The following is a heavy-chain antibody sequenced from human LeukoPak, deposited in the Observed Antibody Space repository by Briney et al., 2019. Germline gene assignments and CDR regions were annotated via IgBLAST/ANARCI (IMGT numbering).Heavy chain of an antibody. CDR3: ARASNMYVVVPAAIDH. J-gene: IGHJ4*02. Sequence: ASVRVSCKASGYTFSGYYMHWVRQAPGQGLEWMGWINPNSGGTNYAQKFQGRVTMTRDTSISTAYMELRRLRSDDTAVYYCARASNMYVVVPAAIDHWGQGTLVTVSS. CDR2: INPNSGGT. V-gene: IGHV1-2*02. D-gene: IGHD2-2*01. CDR1: GYTFSGYY.